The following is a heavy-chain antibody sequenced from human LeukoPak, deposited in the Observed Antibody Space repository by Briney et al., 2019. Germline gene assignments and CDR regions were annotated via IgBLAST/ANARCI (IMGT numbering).Heavy chain of an antibody. D-gene: IGHD6-19*01. J-gene: IGHJ4*02. V-gene: IGHV3-48*03. Sequence: PGGSLRLSCAASGFTFRTYDMNWVRQAPGKGLEWISYISSSGSTTHYADSAKDRFTVSRDDAKSSLYLQMNSLRAEDTAVYYCVKGGWLDYWGQGSLVTVSS. CDR3: VKGGWLDY. CDR1: GFTFRTYD. CDR2: ISSSGSTT.